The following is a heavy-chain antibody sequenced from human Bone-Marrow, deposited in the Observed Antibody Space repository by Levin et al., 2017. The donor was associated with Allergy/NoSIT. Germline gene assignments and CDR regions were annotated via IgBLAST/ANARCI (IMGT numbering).Heavy chain of an antibody. Sequence: SVKVSCKASGGTLSNYAISWVRQAPGQGLEWMGRIAPILDIANYAQKFQGRVTISADKSTIIADRSTNMAYMELNNLTSEDTAVYYCAREPAVPYYFDFWGQGTLVTVSS. J-gene: IGHJ4*02. CDR2: IAPILDIA. CDR3: AREPAVPYYFDF. D-gene: IGHD2-2*01. CDR1: GGTLSNYA. V-gene: IGHV1-69*04.